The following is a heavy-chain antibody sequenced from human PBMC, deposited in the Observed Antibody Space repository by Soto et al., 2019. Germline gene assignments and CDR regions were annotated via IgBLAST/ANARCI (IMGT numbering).Heavy chain of an antibody. CDR2: VDPNGGGS. V-gene: IGHV1-2*04. CDR1: VYSFTDYK. J-gene: IGHJ4*02. D-gene: IGHD4-17*01. CDR3: ATWVDYGDFEGFDF. Sequence: GASVKVCCKTSVYSFTDYKLHWVRQAPGQGLEWMGWVDPNGGGSNSAQKFQGSVTMTWDTSITTAYLDLTRLTTNDTATYFCATWVDYGDFEGFDFWGQGTLVTVSS.